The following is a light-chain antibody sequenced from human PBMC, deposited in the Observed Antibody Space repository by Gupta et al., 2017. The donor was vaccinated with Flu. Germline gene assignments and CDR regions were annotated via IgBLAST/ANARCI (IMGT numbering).Light chain of an antibody. J-gene: IGKJ1*01. CDR1: QSGWDRSKHKNY. Sequence: SMGEGATINCKSSQSGWDRSKHKNYLGWYQQKTGQPPTLLIFWASTRESGVTDRFSGSGSGTDFTLTISSLQAEDVAIYYCQQDYSTPVTFGQGTKVEIK. CDR3: QQDYSTPVT. CDR2: WAS. V-gene: IGKV4-1*01.